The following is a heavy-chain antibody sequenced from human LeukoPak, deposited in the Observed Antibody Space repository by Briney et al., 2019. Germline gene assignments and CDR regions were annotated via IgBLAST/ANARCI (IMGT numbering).Heavy chain of an antibody. CDR1: GLTFSSYW. J-gene: IGHJ4*02. V-gene: IGHV3-74*01. Sequence: GGSLRLSCVASGLTFSSYWMHWVRQAPGKGLVWVSRINGDGTTTSYADSVRGRFTISRDNAKNTLFLQMNSLRAEDTAVYYCARRKKDSGGYYYDYWGQGTLVTVSS. CDR2: INGDGTTT. CDR3: ARRKKDSGGYYYDY. D-gene: IGHD3-22*01.